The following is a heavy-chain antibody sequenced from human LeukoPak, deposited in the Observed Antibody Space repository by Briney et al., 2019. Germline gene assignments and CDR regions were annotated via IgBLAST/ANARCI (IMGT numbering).Heavy chain of an antibody. V-gene: IGHV4-34*01. CDR3: ARAVWGSYRLFDY. CDR2: INHSGST. J-gene: IGHJ4*02. Sequence: SGTLSLTCAVYGGSFSGYYWSWIRQPPGKGLEWIGEINHSGSTNYNPSLKSRVTISVDTSKNQFSLKLSSVTAADTAVYYCARAVWGSYRLFDYWGQGTLVTVSS. D-gene: IGHD3-16*02. CDR1: GGSFSGYY.